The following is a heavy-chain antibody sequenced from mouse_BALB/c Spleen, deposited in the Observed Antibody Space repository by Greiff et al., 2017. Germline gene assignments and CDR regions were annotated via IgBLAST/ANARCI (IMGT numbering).Heavy chain of an antibody. V-gene: IGHV3-8*02. J-gene: IGHJ1*01. Sequence: VQLKESGPSLVKPSQTLSLTCSVTGDSITSGYWNWIRKFPGNKLEYMGYISYSGSTYYNPSLKSRISITRDTSKNQYYLQLNSVTTEDTATYYCARYYGSSYWYFDVWGAGTTVTGSS. CDR2: ISYSGST. CDR1: GDSITSGY. D-gene: IGHD1-1*01. CDR3: ARYYGSSYWYFDV.